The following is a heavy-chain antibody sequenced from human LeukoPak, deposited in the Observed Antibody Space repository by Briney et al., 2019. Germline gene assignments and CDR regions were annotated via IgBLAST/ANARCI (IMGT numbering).Heavy chain of an antibody. CDR2: ISWNSGSI. J-gene: IGHJ4*02. CDR3: AKGVSTFGGVITN. V-gene: IGHV3-9*01. D-gene: IGHD3-16*02. Sequence: QLGGSLRLSCAASGFTFVDYAMHWVRQAPGKGLDWVSGISWNSGSIGYADSVKGRFTITRDNAKNSLYLQMNSLRAEDSALYYCAKGVSTFGGVITNWGQGTLVTVSS. CDR1: GFTFVDYA.